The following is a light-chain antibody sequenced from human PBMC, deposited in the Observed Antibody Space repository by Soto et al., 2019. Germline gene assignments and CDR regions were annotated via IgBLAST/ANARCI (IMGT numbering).Light chain of an antibody. V-gene: IGKV1-5*03. CDR1: QSITNW. J-gene: IGKJ3*01. CDR3: QQYSTYSLFS. CDR2: KAS. Sequence: DIQMTQSPSTLSASVGDKVTITCRASQSITNWLAWYQQKPGKAPKLLIYKASGLEIGVPSRFSGRGSGTEFTLTISSLQPDDFATYYCQQYSTYSLFSFGPGTKVDMK.